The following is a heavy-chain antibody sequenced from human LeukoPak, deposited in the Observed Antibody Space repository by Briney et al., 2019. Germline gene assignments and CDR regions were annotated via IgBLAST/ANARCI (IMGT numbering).Heavy chain of an antibody. D-gene: IGHD2-15*01. CDR1: GYSISSGYY. CDR3: ARDWGYCSGGSCYYFDY. CDR2: IYHSGST. V-gene: IGHV4-38-2*02. J-gene: IGHJ4*02. Sequence: RPSETLSLTCTVSGYSISSGYYWGWIRQPPGKGLEWIGSIYHSGSTYYNPSLKSRVTISVDTSKNQFSLKLSSVTAADTAVYYCARDWGYCSGGSCYYFDYWGQGTLVTVSS.